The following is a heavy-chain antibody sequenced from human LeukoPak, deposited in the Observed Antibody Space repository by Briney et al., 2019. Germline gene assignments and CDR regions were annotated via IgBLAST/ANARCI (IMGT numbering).Heavy chain of an antibody. D-gene: IGHD6-6*01. J-gene: IGHJ1*01. CDR2: IYPGDSDT. V-gene: IGHV5-51*01. CDR1: GFTFSNHG. CDR3: ARRGGYSSSDDAEYFQH. Sequence: PGGSLRLSCAASGFTFSNHGMNWVRQAPGKGLEWMGIIYPGDSDTRYSPSFQGQVTISADKSISTAYLQWSSLKASDTAMYYCARRGGYSSSDDAEYFQHWGQGTLVAVSS.